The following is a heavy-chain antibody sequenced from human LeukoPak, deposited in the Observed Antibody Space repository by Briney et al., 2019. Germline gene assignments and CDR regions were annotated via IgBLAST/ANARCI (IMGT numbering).Heavy chain of an antibody. J-gene: IGHJ4*02. CDR1: GFTFSSYA. Sequence: GGSLRLSCAASGFTFSSYAMSWVRQAPGKGLEWVSAISGSGGSTYYADSVKGRFTISRDNSKNTLYLQMNSLGAEDTAVYYCAKNLFRITMVRGGYWGQGTLVTVSS. CDR3: AKNLFRITMVRGGY. CDR2: ISGSGGST. D-gene: IGHD3-10*01. V-gene: IGHV3-23*01.